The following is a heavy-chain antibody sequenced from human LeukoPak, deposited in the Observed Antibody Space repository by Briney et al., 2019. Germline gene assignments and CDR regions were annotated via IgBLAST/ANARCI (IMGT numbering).Heavy chain of an antibody. Sequence: PGGSLRLSCAASGFTFNNYGMHWVRQAPGKGLEWVAVIWYDGSNKHYADSVKGRFTISIDNSKNTLYLQMNSLRAEDTAVYYCAKDSRLLTYYFDYWGQGTLVTVSS. CDR1: GFTFNNYG. J-gene: IGHJ4*02. D-gene: IGHD1-20*01. CDR3: AKDSRLLTYYFDY. V-gene: IGHV3-33*06. CDR2: IWYDGSNK.